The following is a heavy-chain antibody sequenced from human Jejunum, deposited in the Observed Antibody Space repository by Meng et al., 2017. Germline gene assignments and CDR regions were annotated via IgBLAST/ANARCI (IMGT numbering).Heavy chain of an antibody. J-gene: IGHJ4*02. Sequence: QVQLQESGPGLVKPSGTLSLTCDVSGSSISSSNWWSWVRQSPWKGLEWIGELFPRGNINYHPSLTSRVTILVDKSKNQFSLKLTSVTAADTAVYYCASGQLVMGFDSWGQGTLVTVSS. CDR2: LFPRGNI. V-gene: IGHV4-4*02. CDR3: ASGQLVMGFDS. CDR1: GSSISSSNW. D-gene: IGHD6-6*01.